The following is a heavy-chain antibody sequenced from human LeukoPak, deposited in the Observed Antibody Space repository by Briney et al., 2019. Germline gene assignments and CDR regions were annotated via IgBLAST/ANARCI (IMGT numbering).Heavy chain of an antibody. Sequence: PGGSLRLSCAASGFTVSSNYMSWVRQAPGKGLEWVSSISSSSSYIYYADSVKGRFTISRDNAKNSLYLQMNSLRAEDTAVYYCARGSEWELLSCDYWGQGTLVTVSS. V-gene: IGHV3-21*06. CDR2: ISSSSSYI. CDR3: ARGSEWELLSCDY. D-gene: IGHD1-26*01. CDR1: GFTVSSNY. J-gene: IGHJ4*02.